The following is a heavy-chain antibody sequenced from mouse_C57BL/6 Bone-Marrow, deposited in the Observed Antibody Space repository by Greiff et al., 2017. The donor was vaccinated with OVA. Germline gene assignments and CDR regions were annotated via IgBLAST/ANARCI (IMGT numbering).Heavy chain of an antibody. D-gene: IGHD4-1*01. CDR2: IYPGSGNT. CDR1: GYTFTDYY. J-gene: IGHJ2*01. Sequence: VRGQRAGPEVVKPGASVKISCKASGYTFTDYYINWVKQRPGQGLEWIGWIYPGSGNTKYNEKFKGKATLTVDTSSSTAYMQLSSLTSEDSAVYFCARGDWDYFDYWGQGTTLTVSS. CDR3: ARGDWDYFDY. V-gene: IGHV1-84*01.